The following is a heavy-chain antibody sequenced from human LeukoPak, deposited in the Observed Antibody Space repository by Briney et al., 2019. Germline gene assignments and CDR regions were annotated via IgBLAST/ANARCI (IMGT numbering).Heavy chain of an antibody. CDR1: GGSISPYF. Sequence: SETLSLTCTVSGGSISPYFWSWIRQPPGKGLEWIGYTSYTGSTNYNPSLKSRVTISVDTSKNQFSLQLTSVTAADTAVYYCARDDYRGVTNFDPWGQGTLVTVSS. CDR2: TSYTGST. CDR3: ARDDYRGVTNFDP. D-gene: IGHD3-10*01. V-gene: IGHV4-59*01. J-gene: IGHJ5*02.